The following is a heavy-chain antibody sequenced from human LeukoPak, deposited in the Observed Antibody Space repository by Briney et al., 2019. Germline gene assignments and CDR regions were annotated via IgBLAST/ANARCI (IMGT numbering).Heavy chain of an antibody. J-gene: IGHJ4*02. Sequence: PSETLSLTCTVSGGSISSYYGSWIRQPPGKGLEWIGYIYYSGSTNYNPSLKSRVTISVDTSKNQFSLKLSSVTAADTAVYYCARQNRTWIQLWSASSPFDYWGQGTLVTVSS. CDR2: IYYSGST. D-gene: IGHD5-18*01. V-gene: IGHV4-59*08. CDR1: GGSISSYY. CDR3: ARQNRTWIQLWSASSPFDY.